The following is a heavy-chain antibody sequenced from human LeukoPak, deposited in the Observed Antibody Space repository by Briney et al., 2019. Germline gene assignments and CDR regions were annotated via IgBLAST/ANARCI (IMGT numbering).Heavy chain of an antibody. V-gene: IGHV1-24*01. D-gene: IGHD1-26*01. J-gene: IGHJ4*02. CDR2: FDPEDGET. CDR3: ATYHFLTGATSWGDY. Sequence: ASVKVSCKASGHTFTSYYMHWVRQAPGKGLEWMGGFDPEDGETIYAQKFQGRVTMTEDTSTDTAYMELSSLRSEDTAVYYCATYHFLTGATSWGDYWGQGTLVTVSS. CDR1: GHTFTSYY.